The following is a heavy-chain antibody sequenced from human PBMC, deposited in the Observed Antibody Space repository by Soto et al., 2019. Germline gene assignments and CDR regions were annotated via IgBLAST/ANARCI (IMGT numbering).Heavy chain of an antibody. J-gene: IGHJ6*03. CDR1: SGSISSSNW. CDR2: IYHSGST. CDR3: ARVVHYCSGGSCFDYYYVDV. Sequence: SETLSLTCAVSSGSISSSNWWSWVRQPPGKGLEWIGEIYHSGSTNYNPSLKSRVTISVDKSKNQFSLKLSSVTAADTAVYYCARVVHYCSGGSCFDYYYVDVWGKGTTVTVSS. V-gene: IGHV4-4*02. D-gene: IGHD2-15*01.